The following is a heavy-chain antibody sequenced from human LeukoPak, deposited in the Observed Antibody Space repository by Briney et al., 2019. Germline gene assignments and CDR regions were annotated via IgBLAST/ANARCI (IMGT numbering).Heavy chain of an antibody. D-gene: IGHD6-6*01. CDR2: IFYSGST. Sequence: SETLSLTCTVSGGSISGYSWSWIRQPPGKGLEWIGYIFYSGSTNYNPSRQSRVTISLDTSKNQFSLKLSSVTAADTAVYYCARVTSSSPRFDYWGQGTLVTVSS. J-gene: IGHJ4*02. V-gene: IGHV4-59*01. CDR3: ARVTSSSPRFDY. CDR1: GGSISGYS.